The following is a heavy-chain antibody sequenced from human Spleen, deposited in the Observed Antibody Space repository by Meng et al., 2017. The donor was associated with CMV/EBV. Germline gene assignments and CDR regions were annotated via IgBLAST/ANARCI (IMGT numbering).Heavy chain of an antibody. V-gene: IGHV3-21*01. CDR2: ISTTSNYI. D-gene: IGHD2-15*01. Sequence: GGSLRLSCTTSGFTFSSYSMSWVRQAPGKGLEWVSSISTTSNYIYYADSVRGRFTISRDNAKNSLYLQMNSLRAEDTAVYYCARVVVDPYYYGMDVWGQGTTVTDSS. CDR1: GFTFSSYS. J-gene: IGHJ6*02. CDR3: ARVVVDPYYYGMDV.